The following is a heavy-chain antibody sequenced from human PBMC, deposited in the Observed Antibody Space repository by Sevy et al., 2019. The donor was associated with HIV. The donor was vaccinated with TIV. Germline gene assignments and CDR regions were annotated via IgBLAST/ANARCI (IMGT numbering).Heavy chain of an antibody. CDR3: AREGDYYGSGSPHFDY. D-gene: IGHD3-10*01. J-gene: IGHJ4*02. Sequence: GRSLRLSCAASGFTFSSYAMHWVRQAPGKGLEWVAVISYDGSNKYYADSVKGRFTISRDNSKNTLYLQMNSLRAEDTAVYYCAREGDYYGSGSPHFDYWGQGTLVTVSS. CDR1: GFTFSSYA. CDR2: ISYDGSNK. V-gene: IGHV3-30*04.